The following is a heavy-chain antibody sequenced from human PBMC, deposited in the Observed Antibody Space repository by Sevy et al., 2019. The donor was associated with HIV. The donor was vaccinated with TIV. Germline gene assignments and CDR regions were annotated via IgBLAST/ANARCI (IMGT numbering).Heavy chain of an antibody. J-gene: IGHJ4*02. CDR2: IRYDGSNK. CDR1: GFTFSSYG. Sequence: GGSLRLSCAASGFTFSSYGMHWVRQAPGKGLEWVAFIRYDGSNKYYADSVKGRFTISRDNSKNTLYLQMKSLRAEDTAVYYCAKGGSYYEGGSLDYWGQGTLVSVSS. CDR3: AKGGSYYEGGSLDY. D-gene: IGHD1-26*01. V-gene: IGHV3-30*02.